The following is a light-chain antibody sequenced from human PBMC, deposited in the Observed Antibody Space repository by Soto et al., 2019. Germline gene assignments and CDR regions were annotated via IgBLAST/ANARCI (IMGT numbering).Light chain of an antibody. CDR1: SYNIGSNV. CDR2: DDT. CDR3: GTWDNSLSVVV. V-gene: IGLV1-51*02. Sequence: QSVLPQPPSVSAAPGQKVTISCSGSSYNIGSNVVSWYQQVPGTAPRLLTYDDTKRASGIPDRFSGSKSGSSATLGITGLQTGDEADYYCGTWDNSLSVVVFVGGTKLTVL. J-gene: IGLJ2*01.